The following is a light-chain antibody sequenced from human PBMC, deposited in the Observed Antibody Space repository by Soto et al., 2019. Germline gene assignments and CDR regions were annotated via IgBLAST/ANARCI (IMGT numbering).Light chain of an antibody. CDR2: GNS. V-gene: IGLV1-40*01. CDR3: HSYDSSLSGRYV. J-gene: IGLJ1*01. Sequence: QSVLTQPPSVSGAPGQRVTISCTGSSSNIGAGYDVHWYQQLPGTAPKLLIYGNSNRPSGVPDRFSGSKSGTSASLAITGLQAEDESDYYCHSYDSSLSGRYVFGTGTKVTVL. CDR1: SSNIGAGYD.